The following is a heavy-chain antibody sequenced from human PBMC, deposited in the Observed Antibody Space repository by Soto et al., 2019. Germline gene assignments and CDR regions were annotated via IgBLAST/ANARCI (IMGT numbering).Heavy chain of an antibody. D-gene: IGHD5-12*01. CDR3: ATGGGYEYYFDY. Sequence: GGSLRLSCAASGFTFSSYSMNWVRQAPGKGLEWVSSISSSSSYIYYVDSVKGRFTISRDNAKNSLYLQMNSLRAEDTAVYYCATGGGYEYYFDYWGQGTLVTVSS. CDR1: GFTFSSYS. J-gene: IGHJ4*02. V-gene: IGHV3-21*01. CDR2: ISSSSSYI.